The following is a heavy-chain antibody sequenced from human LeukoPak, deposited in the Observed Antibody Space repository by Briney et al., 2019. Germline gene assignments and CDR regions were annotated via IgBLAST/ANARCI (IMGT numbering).Heavy chain of an antibody. CDR1: GYSISSGYY. V-gene: IGHV4-38-2*02. Sequence: SETLSLTCTVSGYSISSGYYWGWIRQPPGKGLEWIGSIYHSGSTYYNPSLKSRVTISVDTSKNQFSLKLSSVTAADTAVYYCARFADPDYYSSGYAFDIWGQGTMVTVSS. CDR2: IYHSGST. D-gene: IGHD3-10*01. CDR3: ARFADPDYYSSGYAFDI. J-gene: IGHJ3*02.